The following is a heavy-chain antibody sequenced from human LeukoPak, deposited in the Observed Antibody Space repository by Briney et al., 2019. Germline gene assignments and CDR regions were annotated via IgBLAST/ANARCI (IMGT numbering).Heavy chain of an antibody. D-gene: IGHD4-23*01. CDR1: GASISSSSYY. Sequence: PSETLSLTCTVSGASISSSSYYWGWIRQPPGKGLDWIASMYHSGSTYYNPSLKSRVTISVDTSKNQFSLRLGSVTAADTAVYYCAKQGPTVVTHFDSWGQGTLVTVSS. V-gene: IGHV4-39*01. CDR3: AKQGPTVVTHFDS. J-gene: IGHJ4*02. CDR2: MYHSGST.